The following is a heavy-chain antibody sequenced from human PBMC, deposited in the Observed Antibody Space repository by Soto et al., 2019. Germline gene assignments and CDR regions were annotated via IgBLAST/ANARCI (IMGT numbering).Heavy chain of an antibody. J-gene: IGHJ6*02. CDR2: ISCSGGST. Sequence: EVQLLESGGGLVQPGGSLRLSCAASGFTFSSYAMSWVRQAPGKGLEWVSAISCSGGSTYYADSVKGRFTISRDNSKNTLYLQMNILRAEDTAVYYCAKGLVPRDWYYYYCMDVWGQGTTVTVCS. CDR3: AKGLVPRDWYYYYCMDV. D-gene: IGHD6-6*01. V-gene: IGHV3-23*01. CDR1: GFTFSSYA.